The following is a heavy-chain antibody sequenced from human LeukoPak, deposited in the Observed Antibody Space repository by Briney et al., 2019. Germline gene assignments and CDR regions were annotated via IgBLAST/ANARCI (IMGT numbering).Heavy chain of an antibody. CDR3: ARHRDGYKNPDAFDI. Sequence: GESLKISRKGSGYSFTSYWIGWVRQMPGKGLEWMGIIYPGDSDTRYSPSFQGQVTISADKSISTAYLQWSSLKASDTAMYYCARHRDGYKNPDAFDIWGQGTMVTVSS. J-gene: IGHJ3*02. D-gene: IGHD5-24*01. V-gene: IGHV5-51*01. CDR2: IYPGDSDT. CDR1: GYSFTSYW.